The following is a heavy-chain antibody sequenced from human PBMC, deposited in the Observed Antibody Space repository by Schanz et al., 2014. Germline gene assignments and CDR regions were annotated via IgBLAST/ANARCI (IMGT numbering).Heavy chain of an antibody. Sequence: QVQLVQSGSEVKKPGASVKVSCKASGYTFPSYEISWVRQAPGQGLEWMGWINTNTGNPTYARGFTGRFAFSLDTSVRTAFLQISSLKADDTAVFFCARGEANWGQYWGQGTLVTVSS. J-gene: IGHJ4*02. V-gene: IGHV7-4-1*02. CDR3: ARGEANWGQY. CDR2: INTNTGNP. D-gene: IGHD7-27*01. CDR1: GYTFPSYE.